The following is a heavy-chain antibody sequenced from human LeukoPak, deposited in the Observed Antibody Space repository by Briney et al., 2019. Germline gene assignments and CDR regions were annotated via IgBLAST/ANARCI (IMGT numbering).Heavy chain of an antibody. D-gene: IGHD1-7*01. CDR3: ARVLTGTTADWFDP. CDR2: IYTSGST. V-gene: IGHV4-61*02. Sequence: KPSETLSLTCTVSGGSISSGSYYWSWIRQPAGKGLEWIGRIYTSGSTNYNPSLKSRVTISVDTSKNQFSLKLSSVTAADTAVYYCARVLTGTTADWFDPWGQGTLVTVSS. CDR1: GGSISSGSYY. J-gene: IGHJ5*02.